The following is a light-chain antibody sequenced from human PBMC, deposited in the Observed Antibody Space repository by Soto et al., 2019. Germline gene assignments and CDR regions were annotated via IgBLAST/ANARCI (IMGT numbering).Light chain of an antibody. CDR3: SSYTGSNTMV. V-gene: IGLV2-14*01. J-gene: IGLJ2*01. CDR2: EVS. Sequence: QSALTQPASVSGSPGQSITISCTGTSSDVDNYNYVSWYQHHPGKAPKLMIYEVSNRPSGVSNRFSGSKSGNTASLTISGLQAEDEADYYCSSYTGSNTMVLGGGTQLTVL. CDR1: SSDVDNYNY.